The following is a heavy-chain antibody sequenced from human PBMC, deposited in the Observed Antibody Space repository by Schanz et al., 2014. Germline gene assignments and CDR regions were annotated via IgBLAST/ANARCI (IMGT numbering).Heavy chain of an antibody. J-gene: IGHJ4*02. D-gene: IGHD6-19*01. Sequence: QLVESGGGLVKRGGSLRLSCAASGFTISSYSMNWVRQAPGKGLEWVSSISSSGSYIYYADSVKGRFSISRDNAKNSLFLQMNRLRAEDTALYYCAIIGVMVAVAGTRADYWGQGTLVTVSS. CDR3: AIIGVMVAVAGTRADY. CDR2: ISSSGSYI. V-gene: IGHV3-21*01. CDR1: GFTISSYS.